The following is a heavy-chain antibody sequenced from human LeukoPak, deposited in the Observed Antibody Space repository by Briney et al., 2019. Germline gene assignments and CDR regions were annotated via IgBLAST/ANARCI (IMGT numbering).Heavy chain of an antibody. Sequence: GASVKVSCKASGYTFTSYDINWVRQATGQGREWMGWMNPKSGNTGYAQKFQRRVPMTRNTSILTAYMELSSLRSEDTAVYYCARGFRRRRMVPGVTTIYYYMDVWGKGTTVTVSS. J-gene: IGHJ6*03. V-gene: IGHV1-8*01. CDR2: MNPKSGNT. CDR3: ARGFRRRRMVPGVTTIYYYMDV. CDR1: GYTFTSYD. D-gene: IGHD3-10*01.